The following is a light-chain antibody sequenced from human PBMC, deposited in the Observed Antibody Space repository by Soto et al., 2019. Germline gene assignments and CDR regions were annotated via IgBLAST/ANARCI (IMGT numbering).Light chain of an antibody. CDR3: NSLRVNHLYV. CDR2: EVT. CDR1: SSDVGRYNT. Sequence: QLVLTQPASVSGSPGQTITISCTGTSSDVGRYNTVSWYQHHPGKAPKLIIYEVTHRPAGISDRFSASKSGNTASLTISGLQAEDEADYYCNSLRVNHLYVFGSGTKVTVL. J-gene: IGLJ1*01. V-gene: IGLV2-14*01.